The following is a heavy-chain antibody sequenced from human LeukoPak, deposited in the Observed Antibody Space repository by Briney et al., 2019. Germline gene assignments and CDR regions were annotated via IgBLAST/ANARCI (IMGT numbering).Heavy chain of an antibody. CDR1: GFTFSSYG. V-gene: IGHV3-23*01. CDR2: ISGSGGST. J-gene: IGHJ4*02. CDR3: AKAYCGGDCYLSHFDY. Sequence: GGSLRLSCAASGFTFSSYGMSWVRQAPGKGLEWVSAISGSGGSTYYADSVKGRFTISRDNSKNTLYLQMNSLRAEDTAVYYCAKAYCGGDCYLSHFDYWGQGTLVTVSS. D-gene: IGHD2-21*02.